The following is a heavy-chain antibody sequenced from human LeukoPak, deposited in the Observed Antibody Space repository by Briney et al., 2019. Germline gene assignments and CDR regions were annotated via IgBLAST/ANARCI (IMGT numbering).Heavy chain of an antibody. J-gene: IGHJ6*03. Sequence: SQTLSLTCTVSGGSISSGGYYWSWIRQPAGKGLEWIGRIYTSGSTNYNPSLKSRVTMSVDTSKNQFSLKLSSVTAADTAVYYCARDVLEVVPAATLQYYYYMDVWGKGTTVTVSS. D-gene: IGHD2-2*01. V-gene: IGHV4-61*02. CDR1: GGSISSGGYY. CDR2: IYTSGST. CDR3: ARDVLEVVPAATLQYYYYMDV.